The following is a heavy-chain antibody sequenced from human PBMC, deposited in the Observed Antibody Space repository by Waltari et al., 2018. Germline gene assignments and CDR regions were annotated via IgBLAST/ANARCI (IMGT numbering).Heavy chain of an antibody. CDR3: AREGGRYYDVFDI. J-gene: IGHJ3*02. CDR2: ISYDGRNK. D-gene: IGHD3-10*01. Sequence: QVQLVESGGGVVQPGRSLRLSCAASGFTFNSYAMHWVRQAPGKGLGWVAVISYDGRNKYYAASVKGRFTISRDNSKNTLYLQMNSLRAEDTAVYYCAREGGRYYDVFDIWGQGTMVTVSS. V-gene: IGHV3-30*04. CDR1: GFTFNSYA.